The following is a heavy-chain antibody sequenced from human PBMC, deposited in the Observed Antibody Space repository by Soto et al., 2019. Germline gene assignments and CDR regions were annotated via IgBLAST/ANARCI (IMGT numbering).Heavy chain of an antibody. CDR2: ISYEGSEK. Sequence: QVHLVESGGGVVQPGRSLRLSCAASGFTFSNNGMHWVRQAPGKGLEGMGVISYEGSEKYYAGSVKGRFTISRDNSKNTLYLQMDTLRDEDTAIYYCVKDTGAAAGFDYWGQGILVTVSS. CDR1: GFTFSNNG. J-gene: IGHJ4*02. D-gene: IGHD6-13*01. V-gene: IGHV3-30*18. CDR3: VKDTGAAAGFDY.